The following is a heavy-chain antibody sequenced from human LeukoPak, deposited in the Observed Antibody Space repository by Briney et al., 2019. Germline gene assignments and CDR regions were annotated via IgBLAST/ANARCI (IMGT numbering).Heavy chain of an antibody. Sequence: ASVKVSCKASGGTFSSYAISWVRQAPGQGLEWMGWISAYNGNTNYAQKLQGRVTMTTDTSTSTAYMELRSLRSDDTAVYYCARDYGSGKFDYWGQGTLVTVSS. CDR2: ISAYNGNT. V-gene: IGHV1-18*01. CDR1: GGTFSSYA. CDR3: ARDYGSGKFDY. D-gene: IGHD3-3*01. J-gene: IGHJ4*02.